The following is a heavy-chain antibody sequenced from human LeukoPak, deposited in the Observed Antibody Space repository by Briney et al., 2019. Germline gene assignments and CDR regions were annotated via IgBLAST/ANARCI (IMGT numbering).Heavy chain of an antibody. Sequence: SETLSLTCTVSGGSISSYYWSWIRQPPGKGLEWIGEINHSGSTNYNPSLKSRVTISVDTSKNQFSLKLSSVTAADTAVYHCARDKGPYWYFDLWGRGTLVTVSS. J-gene: IGHJ2*01. CDR1: GGSISSYY. V-gene: IGHV4-34*01. CDR2: INHSGST. CDR3: ARDKGPYWYFDL.